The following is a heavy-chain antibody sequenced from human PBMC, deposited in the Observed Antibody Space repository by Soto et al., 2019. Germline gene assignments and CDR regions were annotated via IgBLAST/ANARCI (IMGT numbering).Heavy chain of an antibody. D-gene: IGHD3-10*01. V-gene: IGHV3-64*01. CDR3: SRLFGSGTYLYFDY. J-gene: IGHJ4*02. Sequence: EVQLVESGGGLVQPGGSLRLSCAASGFTFSSYWMHWVRQAPGEKLEYVSGISTHGGSTYYANSVKGRLTISRDNSKNTLYLQMRSLRAEDMALYYCSRLFGSGTYLYFDYWGQGTLVTFSS. CDR1: GFTFSSYW. CDR2: ISTHGGST.